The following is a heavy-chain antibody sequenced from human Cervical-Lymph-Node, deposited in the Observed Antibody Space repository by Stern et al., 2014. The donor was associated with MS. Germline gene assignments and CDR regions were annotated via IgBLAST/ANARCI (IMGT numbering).Heavy chain of an antibody. CDR1: GYTFTNYA. CDR3: ARRVRSSAHFDS. J-gene: IGHJ5*01. CDR2: INTNTWNP. V-gene: IGHV7-4-1*02. Sequence: MQLVESGSELRKPGASVKVSCKASGYTFTNYAMTWVRQAPGHGIEWMGWINTNTWNPTSAQGFTGRFGFSLDTSVSTAYLQISSLKAEDTAVYYCARRVRSSAHFDSWGQGTLVTVSS. D-gene: IGHD6-25*01.